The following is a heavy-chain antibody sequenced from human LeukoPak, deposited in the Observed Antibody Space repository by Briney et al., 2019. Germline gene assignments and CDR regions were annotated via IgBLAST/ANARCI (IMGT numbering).Heavy chain of an antibody. D-gene: IGHD3-3*01. V-gene: IGHV3-30*18. Sequence: PGRSLRLSCAASGFTFSSYGMHWVRQAPGKGLEWVAVISYDGSNKYYADSVKGRFTISRDNSKNTLYLQMNSLRGEDTAVYYCAKDTIFGAVIKGNDAFDIWGQGTMVTVSS. CDR1: GFTFSSYG. J-gene: IGHJ3*02. CDR2: ISYDGSNK. CDR3: AKDTIFGAVIKGNDAFDI.